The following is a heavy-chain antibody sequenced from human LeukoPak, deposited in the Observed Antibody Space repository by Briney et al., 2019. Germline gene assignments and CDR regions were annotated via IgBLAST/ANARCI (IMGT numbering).Heavy chain of an antibody. J-gene: IGHJ4*02. CDR1: GYTFSNYG. CDR2: ISAYNGNT. D-gene: IGHD5-18*01. CDR3: SSQGAYSYADYFFDY. V-gene: IGHV1-18*01. Sequence: ASVKVSCKASGYTFSNYGISWVRQAPGQGLEWMGWISAYNGNTNYAQKFQGRVTMTKDTSTSTAYMELRSLRSDDTAVYYCSSQGAYSYADYFFDYWGQGTLVTVSS.